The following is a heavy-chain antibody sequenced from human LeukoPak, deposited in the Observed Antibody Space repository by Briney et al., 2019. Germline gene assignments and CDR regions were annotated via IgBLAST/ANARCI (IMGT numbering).Heavy chain of an antibody. CDR2: INPSGGST. J-gene: IGHJ6*02. V-gene: IGHV1-46*01. D-gene: IGHD6-19*01. CDR1: GYTFTSYY. Sequence: ASVKVSCKASGYTFTSYYMHWVRQAPGQGLEWMGIINPSGGSTSYAQKFQGRVTMTRDTSTRTVYMELSSLRSEDTAVYYCATTIAVAGQGDYYYGMDVWGQGTTVTVSS. CDR3: ATTIAVAGQGDYYYGMDV.